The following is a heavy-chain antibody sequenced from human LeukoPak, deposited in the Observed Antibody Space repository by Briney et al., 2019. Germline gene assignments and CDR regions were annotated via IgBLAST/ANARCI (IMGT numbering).Heavy chain of an antibody. CDR3: AREAIY. Sequence: SETLSLTGTVSGGSISSSSYYWGWILQPPGKGLEWIGSIYYSGSTYYNPSLKSRVTISVDTSKNQFSLKLTSVTAADTAVYYCAREAIYWGQGALVTVSS. CDR1: GGSISSSSYY. J-gene: IGHJ4*02. CDR2: IYYSGST. V-gene: IGHV4-39*01.